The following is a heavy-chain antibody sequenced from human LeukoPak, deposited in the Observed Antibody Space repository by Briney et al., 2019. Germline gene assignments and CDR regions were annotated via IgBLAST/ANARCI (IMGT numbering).Heavy chain of an antibody. CDR3: AKDRAAFYYDSGVAFDY. V-gene: IGHV3-23*01. J-gene: IGHJ4*02. CDR2: ITLSGATT. Sequence: PGGSLRLSCAASGFTFSRYAMSWVRQAPGNGLEWVLAITLSGATTYYADSVKGRVTISRDNSKNTLYLQMNSLRADDTAVYYCAKDRAAFYYDSGVAFDYWGQGTLVTVSS. D-gene: IGHD3-22*01. CDR1: GFTFSRYA.